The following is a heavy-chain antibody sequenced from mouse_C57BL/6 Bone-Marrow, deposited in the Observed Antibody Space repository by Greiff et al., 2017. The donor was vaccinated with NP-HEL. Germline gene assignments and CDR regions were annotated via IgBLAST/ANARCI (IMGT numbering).Heavy chain of an antibody. CDR1: GFSLSTFGMG. CDR3: ARIVVPGEYAMDY. D-gene: IGHD1-1*01. V-gene: IGHV8-8*01. CDR2: IWWDDDK. J-gene: IGHJ4*01. Sequence: QVTLKESGPGILQPSQTLSLTCSFSGFSLSTFGMGVGWIRQPSGKGLEWLAHIWWDDDKYHNTALKSRLTISKDTSKNQVFLKIANVETGDTATYYCARIVVPGEYAMDYWGQGTSVTVSS.